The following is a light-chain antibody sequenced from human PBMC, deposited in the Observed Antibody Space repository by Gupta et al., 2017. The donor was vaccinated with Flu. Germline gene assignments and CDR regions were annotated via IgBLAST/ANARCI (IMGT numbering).Light chain of an antibody. J-gene: IGKJ3*01. CDR1: QSVSNN. Sequence: EVVMTQSPATLSVSPGERAILSCRASQSVSNNLAWYQQKPGQAPRLLIYGASTRATGIKARFSGSGSEAEFTRTRSSVESEDFEGYDGQQYFTLGHGTKVDFK. CDR2: GAS. V-gene: IGKV3-15*01. CDR3: QQYFT.